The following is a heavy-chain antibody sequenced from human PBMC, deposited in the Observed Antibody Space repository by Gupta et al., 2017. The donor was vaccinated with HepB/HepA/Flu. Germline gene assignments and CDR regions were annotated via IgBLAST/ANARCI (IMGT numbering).Heavy chain of an antibody. CDR2: ISGSSSGT. D-gene: IGHD1-26*01. CDR3: VKDWGRYSGTYGDY. Sequence: EVQLLESGGGLVQPGRSLRLSCAASGFTFSSYAMTWVRQAPGKGLEWVSSISGSSSGTYYADSVKGRFTISRDNSKNTLFLQMDSLRAEDTAIYYCVKDWGRYSGTYGDYWGQGALVTVSS. V-gene: IGHV3-23*01. J-gene: IGHJ4*02. CDR1: GFTFSSYA.